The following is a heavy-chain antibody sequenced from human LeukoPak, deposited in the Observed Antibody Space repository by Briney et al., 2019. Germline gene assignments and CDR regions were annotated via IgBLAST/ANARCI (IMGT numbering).Heavy chain of an antibody. V-gene: IGHV3-7*01. CDR3: AKSSIAANFYY. J-gene: IGHJ4*02. CDR1: GFTFSTSW. D-gene: IGHD6-6*01. Sequence: GGSLRLSCAASGFTFSTSWMSWVRQVPGKGLEWVANIKKDGSETYYVDSVKGRFTISRDNSKNTLYLQMNSLRAEDTAVYYCAKSSIAANFYYWGQGTLVTVSS. CDR2: IKKDGSET.